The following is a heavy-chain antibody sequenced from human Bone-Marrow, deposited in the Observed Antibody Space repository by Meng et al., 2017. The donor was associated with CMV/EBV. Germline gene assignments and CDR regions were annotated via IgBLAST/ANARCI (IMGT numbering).Heavy chain of an antibody. Sequence: GESLKISCAASGFTFSNAWMSWVRQAPGKGLEWVGRIKSKTDGGTTDYAAPVKGRFTISRDDSKNTLYLQMNSLKTEDTAVYYCAREARLWGADAGQIAFDYWGQGTLVTVSS. CDR1: GFTFSNAW. CDR2: IKSKTDGGTT. CDR3: AREARLWGADAGQIAFDY. D-gene: IGHD1-26*01. J-gene: IGHJ4*02. V-gene: IGHV3-15*01.